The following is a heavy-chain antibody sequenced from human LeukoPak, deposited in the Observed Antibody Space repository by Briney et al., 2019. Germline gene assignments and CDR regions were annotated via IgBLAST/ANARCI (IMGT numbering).Heavy chain of an antibody. V-gene: IGHV2-5*02. J-gene: IGHJ4*02. CDR1: GFSLSTKGVG. Sequence: SGPTLVKPTQTLTLTCTFSGFSLSTKGVGVGWIRQPPGKAPDWAALIYWDDDKRYSPSLHSRLTITKDTSNNHVLLKMTNMGPADTATYSCAHRVVGLAPAGYFFDFWGQGTLVTVSS. CDR3: AHRVVGLAPAGYFFDF. CDR2: IYWDDDK. D-gene: IGHD6-13*01.